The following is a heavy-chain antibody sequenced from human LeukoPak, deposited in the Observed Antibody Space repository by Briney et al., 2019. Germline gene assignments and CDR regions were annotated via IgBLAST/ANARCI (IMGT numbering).Heavy chain of an antibody. CDR1: GFTFSSYG. CDR3: AKDRASGSYYFDY. J-gene: IGHJ4*02. V-gene: IGHV3-33*06. Sequence: GGSLRLSCAASGFTFSSYGMHWVRQAPGKGLEWVAVIWYDGSNKYYADSVKGRFTISGDNSKNTLYLQMNSLRAEDTAVYYCAKDRASGSYYFDYWGQGTLVTVSS. D-gene: IGHD1-26*01. CDR2: IWYDGSNK.